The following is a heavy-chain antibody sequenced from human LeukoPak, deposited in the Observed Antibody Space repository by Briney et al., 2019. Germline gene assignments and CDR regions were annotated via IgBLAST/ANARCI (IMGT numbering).Heavy chain of an antibody. CDR1: GFTVSTYW. D-gene: IGHD1-14*01. J-gene: IGHJ4*02. Sequence: GGSLRLSYAPSGFTVSTYWMRSVRQAPGRGVELVANIKQDGSETYYVASVKVRFTTSRDNAKTSLYLQVTSLRAEDTAVYYCARNQRRLDYWGQGTLVTVSS. CDR3: ARNQRRLDY. V-gene: IGHV3-7*01. CDR2: IKQDGSET.